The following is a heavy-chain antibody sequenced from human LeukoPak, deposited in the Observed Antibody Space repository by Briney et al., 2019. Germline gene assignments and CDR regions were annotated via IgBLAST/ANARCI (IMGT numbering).Heavy chain of an antibody. CDR3: AKGGEAKWFGELIKTQYYYYMDV. Sequence: PSETLSLTCAVSGGSISSSNWWSWVRQPPGKGLEWIGEIYHSGSTNYNPSLKSRVTISVDKSKNQFSLKLSSVTAADTAVYYCAKGGEAKWFGELIKTQYYYYMDVWGKGTTVTISS. D-gene: IGHD3-10*01. CDR1: GGSISSSNW. CDR2: IYHSGST. V-gene: IGHV4-4*02. J-gene: IGHJ6*03.